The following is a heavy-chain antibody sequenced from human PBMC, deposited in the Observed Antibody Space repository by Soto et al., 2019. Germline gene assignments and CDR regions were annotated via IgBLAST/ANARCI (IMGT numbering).Heavy chain of an antibody. Sequence: KTSETLSLTCSASGGSINSASYHWSWLRQHPGKGLEFIGYIFYTGSTYYNPSLETRVTISVDTSKNHVSLRLNAVTAADTAVYYCARLDYGDSAFDSWGRGTLVTAPQ. V-gene: IGHV4-31*03. D-gene: IGHD4-17*01. J-gene: IGHJ4*02. CDR1: GGSINSASYH. CDR3: ARLDYGDSAFDS. CDR2: IFYTGST.